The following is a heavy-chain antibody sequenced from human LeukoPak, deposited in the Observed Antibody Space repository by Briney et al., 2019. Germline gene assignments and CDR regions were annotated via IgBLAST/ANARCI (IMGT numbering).Heavy chain of an antibody. CDR3: TRDAVAYSSVYGAGKYFDD. D-gene: IGHD5/OR15-5a*01. Sequence: PGGSLRLSCVGSGFDFSSYTMNWVRQAPGKGLEWLTFISYNGRNEFYADSVKGRFTVPRDNSKSALYVQMNSLRPEDTAVYYCTRDAVAYSSVYGAGKYFDDWGQGTLVIVSS. CDR2: ISYNGRNE. V-gene: IGHV3-30*14. CDR1: GFDFSSYT. J-gene: IGHJ4*02.